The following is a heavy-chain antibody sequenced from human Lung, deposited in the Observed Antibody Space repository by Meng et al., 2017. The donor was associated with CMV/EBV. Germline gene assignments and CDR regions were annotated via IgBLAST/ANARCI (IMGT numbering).Heavy chain of an antibody. V-gene: IGHV3-23*03. D-gene: IGHD3-9*01. CDR2: IYSGGSST. Sequence: SCAASGFTFSSYAMSWVRQAPGKGLEWVSVIYSGGSSTYYADSVKGRFTISRDNSKNTLHLQMNSLRAEDTAVYYCAKEHREFDWLHYFDYWGQGTLVTVSS. CDR3: AKEHREFDWLHYFDY. J-gene: IGHJ4*02. CDR1: GFTFSSYA.